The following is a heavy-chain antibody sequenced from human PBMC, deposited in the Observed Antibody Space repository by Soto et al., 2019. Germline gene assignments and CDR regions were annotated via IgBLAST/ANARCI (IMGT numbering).Heavy chain of an antibody. D-gene: IGHD3-3*01. Sequence: GGSLRLSCAASGFTFSSYAMSWVRQAPGKGLEWVSAISGSGGSTYYADSVKGRFTTSRDNSKNTLYLQMGSLRAEDMAVYYCAKMAGYDFWSGSLSNMDVWGKGTTVTVSS. CDR1: GFTFSSYA. CDR3: AKMAGYDFWSGSLSNMDV. CDR2: ISGSGGST. V-gene: IGHV3-23*01. J-gene: IGHJ6*04.